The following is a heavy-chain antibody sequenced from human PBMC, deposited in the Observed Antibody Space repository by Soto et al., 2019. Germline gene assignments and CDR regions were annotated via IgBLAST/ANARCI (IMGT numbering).Heavy chain of an antibody. J-gene: IGHJ4*02. V-gene: IGHV1-69*13. CDR3: ARDYGHDCSGGRCYFYF. Sequence: SVKVSCKASGGTFSSYAISWVRQAPGQGLEWMGGITPIFGTANYAQKFQGRVTITAAESTSTAHMELSSLRSEDTAVYYCARDYGHDCSGGRCYFYFWGQGTLVTVSS. D-gene: IGHD2-15*01. CDR1: GGTFSSYA. CDR2: ITPIFGTA.